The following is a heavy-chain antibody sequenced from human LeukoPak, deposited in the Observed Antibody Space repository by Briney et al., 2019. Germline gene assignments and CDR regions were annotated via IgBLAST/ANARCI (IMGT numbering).Heavy chain of an antibody. CDR1: GGSISSSSYY. D-gene: IGHD4-17*01. V-gene: IGHV4-39*07. CDR3: ARVSGYGDKSPRTFDI. J-gene: IGHJ3*02. Sequence: SETLSLTCTVSGGSISSSSYYWGWIRQPPGKGLEWIGSIYYSGSTYYNPSLKSRVTISVDTSKNQFSLKLSSVTAADTAVYYCARVSGYGDKSPRTFDIWGQGTMVTVSS. CDR2: IYYSGST.